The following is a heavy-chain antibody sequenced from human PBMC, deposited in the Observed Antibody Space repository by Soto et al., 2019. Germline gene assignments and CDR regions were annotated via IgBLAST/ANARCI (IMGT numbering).Heavy chain of an antibody. J-gene: IGHJ4*02. Sequence: GGSLRLSCAASGFTFSSYGMHWVRQAPGKGLEWVAVISYDGSNKYYADSVKGRFTISRDNSKNTLYLQMNSLRAEDTAVYYCARRSWPSYTVDYWGQGTLVTVSS. CDR1: GFTFSSYG. V-gene: IGHV3-30*03. CDR3: ARRSWPSYTVDY. CDR2: ISYDGSNK. D-gene: IGHD5-18*01.